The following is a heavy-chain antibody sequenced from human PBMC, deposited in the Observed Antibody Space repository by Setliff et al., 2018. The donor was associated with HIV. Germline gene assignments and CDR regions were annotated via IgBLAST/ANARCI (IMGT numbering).Heavy chain of an antibody. CDR3: ARAQMHRGVVSWSLYYFDY. D-gene: IGHD3-10*01. CDR2: IYENAYA. CDR1: GGSMNNYY. Sequence: SETLSLTCTVSGGSMNNYYWNWIRQTPGKGLEWIGYIYENAYAHYTVSLRSRVTVSMDTSKNQFSLTLRSVTAADRAVYYCARAQMHRGVVSWSLYYFDYWGQGALVPVSS. V-gene: IGHV4-59*01. J-gene: IGHJ4*02.